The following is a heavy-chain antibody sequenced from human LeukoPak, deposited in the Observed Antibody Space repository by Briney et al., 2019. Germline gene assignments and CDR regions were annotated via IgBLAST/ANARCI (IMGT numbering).Heavy chain of an antibody. CDR2: ISPSSTRI. J-gene: IGHJ2*01. V-gene: IGHV3-48*01. CDR1: GFTFSSYD. D-gene: IGHD7-27*01. CDR3: AREPTGALKFDL. Sequence: PGGSLSLSCAASGFTFSSYDMNWVRQAPGEGLEWVSYISPSSTRIDYAASVRGRFTISRGNSKNTLYLQMNSLRAEDTAVYYCAREPTGALKFDLWGRGTLVTVSS.